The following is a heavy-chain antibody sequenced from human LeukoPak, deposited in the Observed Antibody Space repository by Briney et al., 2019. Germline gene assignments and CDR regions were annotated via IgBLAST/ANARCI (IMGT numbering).Heavy chain of an antibody. CDR3: AKGRPHHRDYLDY. D-gene: IGHD1-14*01. V-gene: IGHV4-59*02. Sequence: SETLSLTCIVSGDSVSGYYWNWIRQPPGKGLEWIGYTHHSGNTLYNPSLKSRVTTSVDTSKNQFSLSLSSVTAADTAVYYCAKGRPHHRDYLDYWGQGTLVTVSS. CDR1: GDSVSGYY. CDR2: THHSGNT. J-gene: IGHJ4*02.